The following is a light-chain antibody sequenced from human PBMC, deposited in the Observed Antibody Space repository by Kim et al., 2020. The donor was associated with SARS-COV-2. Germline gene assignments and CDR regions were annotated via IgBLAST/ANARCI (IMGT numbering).Light chain of an antibody. CDR1: QSIGSNY. J-gene: IGKJ1*01. V-gene: IGKV3-20*01. CDR3: QQYGSSPGT. CDR2: GAS. Sequence: YPGERATLSCRASQSIGSNYLAWYQQKPGQAPRLLIYGASSRATGIPDRISGSGSGTDFTLTISRLEPEDFAVYYCQQYGSSPGTFGQGTKVDIK.